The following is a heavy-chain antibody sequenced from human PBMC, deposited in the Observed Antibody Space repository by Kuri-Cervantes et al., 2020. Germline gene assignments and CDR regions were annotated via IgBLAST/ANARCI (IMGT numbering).Heavy chain of an antibody. Sequence: LSLTCAASGFNFSSYGMHWVRQAPGKGLERVSYISSSGSTIYYADSVKGRFTISRDNAKNSLYLQMNSLRAEDTAVYYCASPSSDGDYYYYYGMAVWGQGTTVTVSS. J-gene: IGHJ6*02. D-gene: IGHD4-17*01. CDR3: ASPSSDGDYYYYYGMAV. V-gene: IGHV3-48*04. CDR2: ISSSGSTI. CDR1: GFNFSSYG.